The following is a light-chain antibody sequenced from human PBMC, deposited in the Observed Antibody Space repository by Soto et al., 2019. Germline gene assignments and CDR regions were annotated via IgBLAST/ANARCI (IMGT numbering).Light chain of an antibody. CDR1: SSDVGGYNY. Sequence: QSVLTQPPSASGSPGQSVTISCTGTSSDVGGYNYVSWYQQHPGKAPKLMIYEVSKRPSGVPDRFSGSKSGNTASLTVSGLQAEDENDYYCSSYAGSNNYVFGTGTKVTVL. V-gene: IGLV2-8*01. CDR2: EVS. J-gene: IGLJ1*01. CDR3: SSYAGSNNYV.